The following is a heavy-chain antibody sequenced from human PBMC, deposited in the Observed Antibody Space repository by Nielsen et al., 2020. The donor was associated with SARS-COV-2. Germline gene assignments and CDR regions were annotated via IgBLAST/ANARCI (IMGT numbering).Heavy chain of an antibody. D-gene: IGHD3-10*01. CDR2: IASAGDT. V-gene: IGHV3-13*01. J-gene: IGHJ4*02. CDR3: ARGEGSGIDY. CDR1: GFPLLNYD. Sequence: ASLKISCAVSGFPLLNYDMHWVRQVKGKGLEWVATIASAGDTFYPGSVRGRFTVSRDSCKNSFYLQMNSLTPEDTAIYYCARGEGSGIDYWGQGTPVTVSS.